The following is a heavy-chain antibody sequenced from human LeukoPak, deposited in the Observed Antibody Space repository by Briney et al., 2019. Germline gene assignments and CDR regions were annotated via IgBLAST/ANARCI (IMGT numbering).Heavy chain of an antibody. CDR3: AKSNGYGLVDI. CDR2: MYHSGST. V-gene: IGHV4-38-2*01. CDR1: GYSITNDYY. D-gene: IGHD3-10*01. J-gene: IGHJ3*02. Sequence: SETLSLTFSVSGYSITNDYYWAWIRQPPGKGLEWIASMYHSGSTYYSPSLRSRVTISLDTSRNQFSLKLNSVTAADTAVYYCAKSNGYGLVDIWGQGTMVTVSS.